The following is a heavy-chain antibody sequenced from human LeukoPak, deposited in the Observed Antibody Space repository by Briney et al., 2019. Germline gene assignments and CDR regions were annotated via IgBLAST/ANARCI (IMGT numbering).Heavy chain of an antibody. CDR2: INPDSGGT. J-gene: IGHJ6*03. V-gene: IGHV1-2*02. CDR1: GYSFTDYY. Sequence: VASVKVSCKASGYSFTDYYMHWVRQAPGQGLESMGWINPDSGGTNYPQKFQGRVTMTRDTSISTAYMELSRLRSEDTAVYYCARGGHYYSYSMDVWGKGTTVTVSS. CDR3: ARGGHYYSYSMDV.